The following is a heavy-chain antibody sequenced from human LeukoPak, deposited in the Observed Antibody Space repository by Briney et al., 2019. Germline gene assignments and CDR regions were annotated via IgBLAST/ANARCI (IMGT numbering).Heavy chain of an antibody. CDR3: AKVYHVFWSGYLDY. Sequence: GRSLRLSCAASGFTFSSYAMHWVRQAPGKGLEWVAVISYDGSNKYYADSVKGRFTISRDNSKNTLYLQMNSLRAEDTAVYYCAKVYHVFWSGYLDYWGQGTLVTVSS. V-gene: IGHV3-30-3*01. J-gene: IGHJ4*02. D-gene: IGHD3-3*01. CDR2: ISYDGSNK. CDR1: GFTFSSYA.